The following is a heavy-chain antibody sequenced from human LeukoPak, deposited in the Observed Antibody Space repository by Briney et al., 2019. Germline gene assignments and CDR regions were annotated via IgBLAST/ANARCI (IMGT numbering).Heavy chain of an antibody. J-gene: IGHJ4*02. Sequence: GGSLRLSCEASEFTFSNYWMHWVRQVPGKGLVWVSRIDTDGTSAAYADSVKGRFSISRDNAKNTLYLQMDSLRAEDTAVYYCVRLGGSSSVDHWGQGTLVTVSS. CDR3: VRLGGSSSVDH. V-gene: IGHV3-74*01. CDR1: EFTFSNYW. D-gene: IGHD6-13*01. CDR2: IDTDGTSA.